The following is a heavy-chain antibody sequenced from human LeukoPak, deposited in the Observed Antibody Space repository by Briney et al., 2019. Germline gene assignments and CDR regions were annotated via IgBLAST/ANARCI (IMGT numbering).Heavy chain of an antibody. J-gene: IGHJ4*02. D-gene: IGHD6-19*01. Sequence: GGSLRLSCAASGFTFSSYAMHWVRQAPGKGLEWVAVISYDGSNKYYADPVKGRFTISRDNSKNTLYLQMNSLRAEDTAVYYCARDGTGWLIAVAALLDYWGQGTLVTVSS. CDR1: GFTFSSYA. CDR2: ISYDGSNK. CDR3: ARDGTGWLIAVAALLDY. V-gene: IGHV3-30*04.